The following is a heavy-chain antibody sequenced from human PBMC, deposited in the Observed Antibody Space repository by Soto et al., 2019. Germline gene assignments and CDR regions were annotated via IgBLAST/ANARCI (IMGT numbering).Heavy chain of an antibody. J-gene: IGHJ5*02. CDR2: ISSTSTYI. CDR3: ARETAGYTSTSAFDP. CDR1: GFTFSTYS. D-gene: IGHD6-13*01. V-gene: IGHV3-21*01. Sequence: PGGSLRLSCAASGFTFSTYSMNWVRQAPGKGLEWISSISSTSTYIYYADSLKGRFTISRDNTKNSLYLQINSLRDDDTAVYYCARETAGYTSTSAFDPWGPGTLVTVSS.